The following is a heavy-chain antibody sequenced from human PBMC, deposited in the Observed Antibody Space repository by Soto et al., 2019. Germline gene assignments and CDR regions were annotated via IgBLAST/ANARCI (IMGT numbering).Heavy chain of an antibody. V-gene: IGHV3-23*01. CDR1: GFTFSSYA. Sequence: DVQLLESGGHLVQPGGSLRLSCAASGFTFSSYAMSWVRQAPGKGLEWVSSVSAGGDMTYYSDSVKGRFTISRDNSNNALFLTMNSLRIEDTALYYCARGDRGGSGSPASYYYSGLDVWGQGTTVTVS. D-gene: IGHD3-10*01. CDR2: VSAGGDMT. CDR3: ARGDRGGSGSPASYYYSGLDV. J-gene: IGHJ6*02.